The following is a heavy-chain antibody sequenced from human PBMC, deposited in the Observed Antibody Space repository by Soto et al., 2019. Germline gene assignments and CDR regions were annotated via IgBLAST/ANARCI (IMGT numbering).Heavy chain of an antibody. D-gene: IGHD4-17*01. V-gene: IGHV4-61*01. CDR1: GGSVSSGSYY. J-gene: IGHJ4*02. CDR3: ASDYGGILYFDY. Sequence: LSLTCTVSGGSVSSGSYYWSWIRQPPGKGLEWIGYIYYSGSTNYNPSLKSRVTISVDTSKNQFSLKLSSVTAADTAVYYCASDYGGILYFDYWGQGTLVTVSS. CDR2: IYYSGST.